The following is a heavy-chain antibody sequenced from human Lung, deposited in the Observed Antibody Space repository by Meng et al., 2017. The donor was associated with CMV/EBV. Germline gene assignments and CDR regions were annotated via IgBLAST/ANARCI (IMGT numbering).Heavy chain of an antibody. D-gene: IGHD3-3*01. J-gene: IGHJ6*02. Sequence: SVKVSCXASGGTFSSYASSWVRQAPGQGLEWMGGTIPIFGTANYAQKFQGRVTITTDESTRTAYMELSSLRSEDTAVYYWARVTIFGAYGMDVWGQGTTVTVSS. CDR2: TIPIFGTA. CDR3: ARVTIFGAYGMDV. V-gene: IGHV1-69*05. CDR1: GGTFSSYA.